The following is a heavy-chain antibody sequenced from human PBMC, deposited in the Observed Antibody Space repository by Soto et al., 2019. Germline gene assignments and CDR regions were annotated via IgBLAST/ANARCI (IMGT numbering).Heavy chain of an antibody. V-gene: IGHV1-3*01. CDR3: ARDSKVVPAAPVMGYYYYNYYMDV. Sequence: ASVKVSCKASGYTFTRYAMHWVRQAPEQRLEWMGWINAGNGNTKYSQKFQGRVTITRDTSASTAYMELSSLRSEDTAVYYCARDSKVVPAAPVMGYYYYNYYMDVWGKGTTVTVSS. CDR1: GYTFTRYA. J-gene: IGHJ6*03. CDR2: INAGNGNT. D-gene: IGHD2-2*01.